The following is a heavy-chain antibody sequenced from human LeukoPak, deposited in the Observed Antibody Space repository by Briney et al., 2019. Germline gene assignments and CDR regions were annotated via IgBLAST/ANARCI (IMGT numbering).Heavy chain of an antibody. CDR3: ARVTQTDYDFDY. V-gene: IGHV1-2*02. Sequence: ASVKVSCKASGYTFTDYYMHWVRQASGQGLEWMGWINPNSGGTNYAQKFQGRVTMTTDTSTSTAYMELRSLRSDDTAVYYCARVTQTDYDFDYWGQGTLVTVSS. CDR1: GYTFTDYY. CDR2: INPNSGGT. D-gene: IGHD4-17*01. J-gene: IGHJ4*02.